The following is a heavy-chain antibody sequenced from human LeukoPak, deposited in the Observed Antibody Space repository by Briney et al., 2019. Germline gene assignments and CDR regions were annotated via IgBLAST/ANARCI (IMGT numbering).Heavy chain of an antibody. D-gene: IGHD3-22*01. V-gene: IGHV3-33*08. CDR3: ATGGGYYYIH. CDR2: AYGDGSQQ. Sequence: TGGSLRLSCAASGFTFRNAWMSWVRQAPGKGLGWVAVAYGDGSQQYYAESVKGRFTISKDTSKNILYVEMNSLRVEDTAVYFCATGGGYYYIHWGQGTLVTVSS. J-gene: IGHJ4*02. CDR1: GFTFRNAW.